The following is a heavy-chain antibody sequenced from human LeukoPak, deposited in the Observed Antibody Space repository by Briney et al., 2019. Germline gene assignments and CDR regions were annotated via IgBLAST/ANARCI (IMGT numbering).Heavy chain of an antibody. CDR1: GYTFTSYD. J-gene: IGHJ4*02. CDR2: MNPNSGNT. Sequence: ASVKVPCKASGYTFTSYDINWVRQATGQGLEWMGWMNPNSGNTGYAQKFQGRVTITRNTSISTAYMELSSLRSEDTAVYYCARATNPNNFDYWGQGTLVTVSS. D-gene: IGHD1-14*01. V-gene: IGHV1-8*03. CDR3: ARATNPNNFDY.